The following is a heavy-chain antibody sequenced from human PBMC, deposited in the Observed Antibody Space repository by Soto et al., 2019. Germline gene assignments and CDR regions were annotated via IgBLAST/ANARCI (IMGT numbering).Heavy chain of an antibody. CDR3: ARPYYGSGSYIFDY. CDR1: GFTFSSYG. D-gene: IGHD3-10*01. CDR2: ISYDGSNK. Sequence: GGSLRLSCAASGFTFSSYGMHWVRQAPGKGLEWVAVISYDGSNKYYADSVKGRFTISRDNSKNTLYLQMNSLRAEDTAVYYCARPYYGSGSYIFDYWGQGTLVTVSS. V-gene: IGHV3-30*03. J-gene: IGHJ4*02.